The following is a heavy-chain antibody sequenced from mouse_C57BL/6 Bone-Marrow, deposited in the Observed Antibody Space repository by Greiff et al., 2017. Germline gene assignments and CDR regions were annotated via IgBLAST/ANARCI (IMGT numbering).Heavy chain of an antibody. Sequence: EVQLQQSGPVLVKPGASVKMSCKASGYTFTDYYMNWVKQSHGKSLEWIGVINPYNGGTSYNQKFKGKATLTVDKSSNTAYMELNSLTSEDSAVYYCARHSSRYFDYWGQGTTLTVSS. CDR2: INPYNGGT. CDR1: GYTFTDYY. CDR3: ARHSSRYFDY. D-gene: IGHD3-1*01. V-gene: IGHV1-19*01. J-gene: IGHJ2*01.